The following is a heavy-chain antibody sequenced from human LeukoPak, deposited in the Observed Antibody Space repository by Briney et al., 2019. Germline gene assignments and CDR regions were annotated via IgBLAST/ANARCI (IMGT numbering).Heavy chain of an antibody. V-gene: IGHV3-48*01. J-gene: IGHJ6*03. CDR2: ISSSSSTI. CDR1: GFTFSSYS. Sequence: GGSLRLSCAASGFTFSSYSMNWVRQAPGKGLEWVSYISSSSSTIYYADSVKGRFTISRDNAKNSLYLQMNSLRAEDTAVYYCARDFGGWYDASYYRDDWGKGTTVTVSS. CDR3: ARDFGGWYDASYYRDD. D-gene: IGHD6-19*01.